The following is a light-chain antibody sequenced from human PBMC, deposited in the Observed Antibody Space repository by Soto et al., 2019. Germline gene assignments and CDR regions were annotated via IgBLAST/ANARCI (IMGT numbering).Light chain of an antibody. CDR1: QSVSSK. J-gene: IGKJ3*01. Sequence: EIVMTQSPATLSVSPGERATLSCRASQSVSSKLAWYQQKSGQAPRLLIYGASTRATGIPDRFSGSGSGTEFTLTISSLQSEDFAVYYCQQYSNWPPFTFGPGTKVDIK. CDR2: GAS. V-gene: IGKV3-15*01. CDR3: QQYSNWPPFT.